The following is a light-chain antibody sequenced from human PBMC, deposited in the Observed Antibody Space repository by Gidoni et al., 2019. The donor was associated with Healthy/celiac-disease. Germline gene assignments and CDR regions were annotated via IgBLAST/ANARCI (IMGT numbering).Light chain of an antibody. CDR2: DAS. J-gene: IGKJ4*01. CDR3: QQYDSHPLT. V-gene: IGKV1-33*01. Sequence: DIQMTQSPSSLPASVGDRVTITCQASQDISNYLTWYQQKPGKAPKLLIYDASNLETGVPSRFSGSGSGTDFTFTISSLQPDDIATYYCQQYDSHPLTFGEGTKVEIK. CDR1: QDISNY.